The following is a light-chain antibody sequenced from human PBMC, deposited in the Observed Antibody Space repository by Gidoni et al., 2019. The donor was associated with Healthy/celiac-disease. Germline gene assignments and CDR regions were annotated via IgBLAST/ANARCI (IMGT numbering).Light chain of an antibody. V-gene: IGKV1-39*01. CDR2: AAS. J-gene: IGKJ4*01. CDR1: QRSSSY. Sequence: DNQMTQSPPALSASAEDKVTITCRASQRSSSYLNWHQQKPGKAHELLIYAASSLQSAVPTRVRGSGTGTDFALTISSRRPEDFDTYYYQQKYNSPQLTFGGGTKVEIK. CDR3: QQKYNSPQLT.